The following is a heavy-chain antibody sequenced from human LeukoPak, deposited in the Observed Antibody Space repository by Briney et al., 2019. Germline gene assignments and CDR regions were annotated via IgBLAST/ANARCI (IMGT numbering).Heavy chain of an antibody. CDR3: AKDMGYGIVGAYLDY. CDR1: EFTFSNHW. D-gene: IGHD1-26*01. CDR2: INGDGSFT. J-gene: IGHJ4*02. Sequence: GGSLRLSCAASEFTFSNHWMHWVRQAPGKGLVWVSRINGDGSFTSYADSVKSRFTIARDNAKITLYLYMNSMRAEDAAMYYCAKDMGYGIVGAYLDYWGQGTLVTVSS. V-gene: IGHV3-74*01.